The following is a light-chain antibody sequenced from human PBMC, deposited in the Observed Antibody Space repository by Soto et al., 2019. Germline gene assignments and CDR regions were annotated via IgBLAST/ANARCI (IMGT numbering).Light chain of an antibody. CDR1: SSNIGSNP. CDR2: DNN. CDR3: GTWDSTLNAEV. V-gene: IGLV1-51*01. J-gene: IGLJ3*02. Sequence: QSVLTQPPSVSAAPGQKVTISCSGSSSNIGSNPVSWYQRLPGTAPKVLMYDNNKRPSGVPDRFSGSKSGTSATLGITGLQTGDEADYYCGTWDSTLNAEVFGGGTKLTVL.